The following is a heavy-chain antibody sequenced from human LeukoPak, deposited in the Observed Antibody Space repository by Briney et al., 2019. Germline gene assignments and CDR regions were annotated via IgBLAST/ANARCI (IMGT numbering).Heavy chain of an antibody. CDR2: ISGSGDST. CDR1: GFTFSSYA. CDR3: ARAGGSRYYYAMDV. V-gene: IGHV3-23*01. D-gene: IGHD3-16*01. J-gene: IGHJ6*02. Sequence: PGGSLRLSCAASGFTFSSYAMSWVRQAPGKGLEWVSAISGSGDSTYYADSVKGRFTISRDNSKNTLYLQMNSLRAEDTAFYYCARAGGSRYYYAMDVWGQGTTVTVSS.